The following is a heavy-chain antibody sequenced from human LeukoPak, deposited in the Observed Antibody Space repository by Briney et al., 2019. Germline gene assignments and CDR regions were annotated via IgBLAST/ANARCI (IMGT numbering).Heavy chain of an antibody. CDR2: IKSKTDGGTT. D-gene: IGHD6-13*01. CDR3: TTELRGIAAAGYYYYGMDV. CDR1: GFTYSNAW. Sequence: GGSVRLSCAASGFTYSNAWMSWVRQAPGKGLEWVGRIKSKTDGGTTDYAAHVKGRFTISRDDSKNTLYLQMNSLKTEDTAVYYCTTELRGIAAAGYYYYGMDVWGKGTTVTVSP. V-gene: IGHV3-15*01. J-gene: IGHJ6*04.